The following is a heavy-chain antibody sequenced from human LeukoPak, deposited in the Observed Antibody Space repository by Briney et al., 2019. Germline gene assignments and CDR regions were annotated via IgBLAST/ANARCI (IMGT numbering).Heavy chain of an antibody. Sequence: PSQTLSLTCTVSGGSISSGDYYWSWIRQPPGKGLEWIGYIYYSGSTYYNPSLKSRVTISVDTSKNQFSLKLSSVTAADTAVYYYARDQGELWFGEWGQGTLVTVSS. CDR1: GGSISSGDYY. V-gene: IGHV4-30-4*01. CDR3: ARDQGELWFGE. J-gene: IGHJ4*02. CDR2: IYYSGST. D-gene: IGHD3-10*01.